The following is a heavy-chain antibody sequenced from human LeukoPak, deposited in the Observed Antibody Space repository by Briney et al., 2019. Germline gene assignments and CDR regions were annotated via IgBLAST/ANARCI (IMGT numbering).Heavy chain of an antibody. CDR3: ARTRGAARHFDY. V-gene: IGHV4-34*01. Sequence: SETLSLTCAVYGGSFSGYYWSWIRQPPGKGLEWIGEINHSGSTNYNPSLKSRVTISVDTSKNQFSLKLRSVTAAETAVYYCARTRGAARHFDYWGQGTLVTVSS. D-gene: IGHD6-6*01. J-gene: IGHJ4*02. CDR2: INHSGST. CDR1: GGSFSGYY.